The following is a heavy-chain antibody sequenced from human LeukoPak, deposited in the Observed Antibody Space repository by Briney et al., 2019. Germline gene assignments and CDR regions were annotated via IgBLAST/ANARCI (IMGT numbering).Heavy chain of an antibody. J-gene: IGHJ4*02. CDR1: SSSSYH. Sequence: SSSSYHWGWIRQPPGKGLEWVSAISGSGGSTYYADSVKGRFTISRDNSKNTLYLQMNSLRAEDTAVYYCAKAKFSMVRGVKFFDYWGQGTLVTVSS. CDR2: ISGSGGST. D-gene: IGHD3-10*01. V-gene: IGHV3-23*01. CDR3: AKAKFSMVRGVKFFDY.